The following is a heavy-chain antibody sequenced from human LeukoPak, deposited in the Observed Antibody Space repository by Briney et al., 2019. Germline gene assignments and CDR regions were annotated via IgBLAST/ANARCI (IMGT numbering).Heavy chain of an antibody. CDR2: INHSGST. V-gene: IGHV4-34*01. Sequence: SETLSLTCAVYGGSFSGYYWSWIRQPPGKGLEWIGEINHSGSTNYNPSLKSRVTISVDTSKNQFSLKLSSVTAADTAVYYCARDLALSSDAFDIWGQGTMVTVSP. CDR1: GGSFSGYY. J-gene: IGHJ3*02. CDR3: ARDLALSSDAFDI. D-gene: IGHD2-15*01.